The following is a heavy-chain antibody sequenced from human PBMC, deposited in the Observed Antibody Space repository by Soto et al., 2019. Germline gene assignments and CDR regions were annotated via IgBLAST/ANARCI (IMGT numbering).Heavy chain of an antibody. V-gene: IGHV3-23*01. Sequence: HPGGSLRLSCGASGLTFSNYAMSWVRQAPGKGLEWVSGISGSGGSTYYAESVKGRFTISRDNSKNTLYLQMNSLRAEDTAVYYCANRKYYASGSYYYYYFDFWGQGALVTVSS. CDR1: GLTFSNYA. J-gene: IGHJ4*02. CDR3: ANRKYYASGSYYYYYFDF. CDR2: ISGSGGST. D-gene: IGHD3-10*01.